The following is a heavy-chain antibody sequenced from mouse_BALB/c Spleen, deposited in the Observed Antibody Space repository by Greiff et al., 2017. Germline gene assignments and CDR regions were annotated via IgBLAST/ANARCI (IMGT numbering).Heavy chain of an antibody. CDR3: ARSDDGYCDY. J-gene: IGHJ2*01. CDR2: ISSGSSTI. D-gene: IGHD2-3*01. CDR1: GFTFSSFG. Sequence: EVQVVESGGGLVQPGGSRKLSCAASGFTFSSFGMHWVRQAPEKGLEWVAYISSGSSTIYYADTVKGRFTISRDNPKNTLFLQMTSLRSEDTAMYYCARSDDGYCDYWGQGTTLTVSS. V-gene: IGHV5-17*02.